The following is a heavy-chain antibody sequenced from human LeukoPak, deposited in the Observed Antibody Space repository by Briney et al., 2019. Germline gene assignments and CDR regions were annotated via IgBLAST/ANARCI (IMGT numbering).Heavy chain of an antibody. V-gene: IGHV3-23*01. CDR2: ISGSGGST. D-gene: IGHD3-10*01. CDR1: GFTFSSYA. J-gene: IGHJ4*02. CDR3: ATDMEAPAGIWFGESYFDY. Sequence: PGGSLRLSCAASGFTFSSYAMSWVRQAPGKGLEWVSAISGSGGSTYYADSVKGRFTISRDNPKNTLYLQMNSLRAEDTAVYYCATDMEAPAGIWFGESYFDYWGQGTLVTVSS.